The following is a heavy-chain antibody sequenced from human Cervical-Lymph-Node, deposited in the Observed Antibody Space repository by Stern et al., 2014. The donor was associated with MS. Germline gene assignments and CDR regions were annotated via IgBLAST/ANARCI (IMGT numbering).Heavy chain of an antibody. CDR3: AKVYGSGPFDY. D-gene: IGHD6-19*01. V-gene: IGHV3-23*04. CDR2: ISGSDGST. J-gene: IGHJ4*02. CDR1: GFTFSSYA. Sequence: VQLVQSGGTLVQPGGSLRLSCAASGFTFSSYAMSWVRQAPGKGLEWVSVISGSDGSTFCADSVKGRFTISRDNSKNTLFLQMNSLRAEDTAVYYCAKVYGSGPFDYWGQGTLVTVSS.